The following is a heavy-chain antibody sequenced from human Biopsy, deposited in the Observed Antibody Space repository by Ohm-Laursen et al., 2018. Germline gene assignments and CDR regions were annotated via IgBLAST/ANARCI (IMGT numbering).Heavy chain of an antibody. CDR1: GFSFDNYA. CDR3: AEGGYCTTTSCYMDVDY. CDR2: ISGSGGST. Sequence: SLRLSCSASGFSFDNYAMNWVRQAPGKGLEWVSTISGSGGSTYYADSVKGRFTISRDASKNTLYLLMNSLRAEDTAMYYCAEGGYCTTTSCYMDVDYWGQGTLVTVSS. J-gene: IGHJ4*02. V-gene: IGHV3-23*01. D-gene: IGHD2-2*02.